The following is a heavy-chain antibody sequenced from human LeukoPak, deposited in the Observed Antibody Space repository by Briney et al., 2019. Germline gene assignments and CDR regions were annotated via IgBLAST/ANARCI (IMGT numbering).Heavy chain of an antibody. V-gene: IGHV3-66*01. CDR3: ARVYSSNWYADY. CDR2: IYSGGST. CDR1: GFTVSSNY. Sequence: GGSLRLSCAASGFTVSSNYMSWVRQAPGKGLEWVSVIYSGGSTYYADSVKGRFTISRDNSKNTVYLQMNSLRAEDTAVYFCARVYSSNWYADYWGQGTLVTVSS. D-gene: IGHD6-13*01. J-gene: IGHJ4*02.